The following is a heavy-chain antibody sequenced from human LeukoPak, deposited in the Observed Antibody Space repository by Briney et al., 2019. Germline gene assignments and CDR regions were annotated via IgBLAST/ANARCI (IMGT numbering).Heavy chain of an antibody. V-gene: IGHV4-34*01. CDR2: INHSGST. J-gene: IGHJ4*02. CDR3: ATSYDFWSGYFFDY. Sequence: PSETLSLTCAVYGGSFSDYYWSWIRQPPGKGLEWIGEINHSGSTNYNPSLKSRVTISVDTSKNQFSLKLSSVTAADTAVYYCATSYDFWSGYFFDYWGQGTLVTVSS. D-gene: IGHD3-3*01. CDR1: GGSFSDYY.